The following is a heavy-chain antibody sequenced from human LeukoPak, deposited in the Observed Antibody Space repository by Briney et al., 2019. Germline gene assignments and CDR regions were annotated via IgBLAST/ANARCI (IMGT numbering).Heavy chain of an antibody. D-gene: IGHD3-22*01. CDR2: IRYDGSNK. CDR3: AKLVTSSGYYSSDY. CDR1: GFTFSSYG. V-gene: IGHV3-30*02. J-gene: IGHJ4*02. Sequence: GGSLRLSCAASGFTFSSYGMHWVRQAPGKGLEGVAFIRYDGSNKYYADSVKGRFTISRDNSKNMLYLQMNSLRAEDTAVYYCAKLVTSSGYYSSDYWGQGTLVTVSS.